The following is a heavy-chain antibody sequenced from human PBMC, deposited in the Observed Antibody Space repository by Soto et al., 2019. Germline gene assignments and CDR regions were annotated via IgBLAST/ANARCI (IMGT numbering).Heavy chain of an antibody. CDR1: GGSISSGGYY. Sequence: QVQLQESGPGLVKPSQTLSLTCTVSGGSISSGGYYWSWIRQHPGKGLEWIGYIYYSGSTYYNPSLKCRFTISVDTSKNQCCLKLSSVTAADTAVYYCGRGRCSGGSCQNHRDYWGQGTLVTVSS. CDR2: IYYSGST. J-gene: IGHJ4*02. V-gene: IGHV4-31*03. D-gene: IGHD2-15*01. CDR3: GRGRCSGGSCQNHRDY.